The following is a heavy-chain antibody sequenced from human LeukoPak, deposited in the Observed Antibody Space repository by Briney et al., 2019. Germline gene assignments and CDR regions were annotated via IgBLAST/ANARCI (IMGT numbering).Heavy chain of an antibody. J-gene: IGHJ4*02. CDR1: GGSISSTSYY. Sequence: SETLSLTCTVSGGSISSTSYYWGWIRQPPGKGLEWIGIIYYSGSTYYNPSLKSRVTISVDTSKNQFSLKLSSVTAADTAVYYCARRTKEVGFDYWGQGTLVTVSS. CDR3: ARRTKEVGFDY. CDR2: IYYSGST. V-gene: IGHV4-39*07.